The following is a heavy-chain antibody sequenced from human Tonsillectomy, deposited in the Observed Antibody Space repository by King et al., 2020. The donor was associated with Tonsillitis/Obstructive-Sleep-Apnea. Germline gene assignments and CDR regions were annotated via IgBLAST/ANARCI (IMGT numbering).Heavy chain of an antibody. D-gene: IGHD1-1*01. CDR2: IYWDDDK. CDR1: GFSLSTNGVGVG. Sequence: TLKESGPTLVKPTQTLTPTCTFSGFSLSTNGVGVGVGWIRQPPGKALEWLALIYWDDDKRYNPSLKSRLTITKDTSKNQVVLTMTNMDPVDTATYYCGHKPSSYNWNDGYYLDLRGPGTPGTVSS. J-gene: IGHJ4*02. V-gene: IGHV2-5*02. CDR3: GHKPSSYNWNDGYYLDL.